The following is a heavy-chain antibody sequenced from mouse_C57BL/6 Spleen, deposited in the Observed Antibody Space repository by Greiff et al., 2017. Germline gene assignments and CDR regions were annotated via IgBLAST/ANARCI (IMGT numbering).Heavy chain of an antibody. Sequence: EVQLQQSGAELVRPGASVKLSCTASGFNIKDDYMHWVKQRPEQGLEWIGWIDPENGDTEYASKFQGKATITADTSSNTAYLQLSSLTSEDTAVYYCTSNFYFDDWGQGTTLTVSS. J-gene: IGHJ2*01. D-gene: IGHD4-1*01. CDR3: TSNFYFDD. CDR1: GFNIKDDY. CDR2: IDPENGDT. V-gene: IGHV14-4*01.